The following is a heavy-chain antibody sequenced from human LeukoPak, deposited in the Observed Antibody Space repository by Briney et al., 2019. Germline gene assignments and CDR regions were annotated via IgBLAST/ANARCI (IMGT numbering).Heavy chain of an antibody. J-gene: IGHJ4*02. CDR3: ARGSVSLYSNYKY. Sequence: PAETFSRTRGVYGGSVSGYYWRWIRQPPGNGVGWTGEINHSGSTNYNPSLKSRVTISVDTSKNQFSLKLSSVTAADTAVYYCARGSVSLYSNYKYWGQGTLVSVSS. CDR2: INHSGST. V-gene: IGHV4-34*01. D-gene: IGHD4-11*01. CDR1: GGSVSGYY.